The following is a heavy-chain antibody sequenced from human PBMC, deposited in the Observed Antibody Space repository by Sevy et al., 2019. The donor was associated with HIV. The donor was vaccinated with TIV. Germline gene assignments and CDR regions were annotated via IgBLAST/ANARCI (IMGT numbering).Heavy chain of an antibody. J-gene: IGHJ4*02. Sequence: SETLSLTCTVSGGSISSYYWSWIRQPPGKGLEWIGYIYYSGSTNYNPSLKSRVTISVDTSKNQFSLKLSSVTAADTAVYYCARXGRVYSYANWGQXTLVTVSS. CDR3: ARXGRVYSYAN. V-gene: IGHV4-59*12. CDR2: IYYSGST. D-gene: IGHD5-18*01. CDR1: GGSISSYY.